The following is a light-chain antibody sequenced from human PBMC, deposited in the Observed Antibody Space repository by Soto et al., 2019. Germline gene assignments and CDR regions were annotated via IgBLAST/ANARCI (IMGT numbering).Light chain of an antibody. J-gene: IGKJ5*01. V-gene: IGKV3-15*01. CDR3: QQHNQWPIT. Sequence: EIVMTQSPATLSLSPVVRSTLSCMASQSISSNLAWYQQKPGQAPRLLMFRTSSRATGFPARFSGSGSGTEFNLTISSLQSEDFGVYYCQQHNQWPITFGQGTRLEIK. CDR1: QSISSN. CDR2: RTS.